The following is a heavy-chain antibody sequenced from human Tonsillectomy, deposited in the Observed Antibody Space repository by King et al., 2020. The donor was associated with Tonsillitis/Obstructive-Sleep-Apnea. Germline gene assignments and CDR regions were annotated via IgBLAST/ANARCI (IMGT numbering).Heavy chain of an antibody. D-gene: IGHD2-15*01. J-gene: IGHJ4*02. V-gene: IGHV1-69*11. CDR1: GGTFSKHV. Sequence: QLVQSGAEVKKPGSSVKVSCKSSGGTFSKHVISWVRQAPGQGLEWMGNFIPVLGATNYAQKFQGRVTITADDSTSTAYLDLSSLGSEDTAVYYCASPGDSSFSRALDYWGQGTLVTVSS. CDR3: ASPGDSSFSRALDY. CDR2: FIPVLGAT.